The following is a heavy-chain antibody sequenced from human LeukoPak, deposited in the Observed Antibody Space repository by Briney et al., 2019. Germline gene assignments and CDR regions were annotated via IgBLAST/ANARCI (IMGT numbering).Heavy chain of an antibody. Sequence: PGGSLRLSCAASGFTFSRYSMNWVRQAPGKGLEWVSSISSSSGYIYYTDSLKGRFTISRDNANNSLYLQMNSLRAEDTAVYYCAKDGLSYGDFLGGDAFDIWGQGTMVTVSS. CDR1: GFTFSRYS. J-gene: IGHJ3*02. CDR2: ISSSSGYI. CDR3: AKDGLSYGDFLGGDAFDI. V-gene: IGHV3-21*01. D-gene: IGHD4-17*01.